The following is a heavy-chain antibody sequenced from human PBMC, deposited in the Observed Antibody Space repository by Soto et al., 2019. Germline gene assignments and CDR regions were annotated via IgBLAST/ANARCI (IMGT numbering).Heavy chain of an antibody. D-gene: IGHD5-12*01. CDR1: GYTLTELS. V-gene: IGHV1-46*03. J-gene: IGHJ4*02. CDR2: INPSGGST. CDR3: ARGLDSGYDNGYYFDY. Sequence: ASVKVSCKVSGYTLTELSMHWVRQAPGQGLEWMGIINPSGGSTSYAQKFQGRVTMTRDTSTSTVYMELSSLGSEDTAVYYCARGLDSGYDNGYYFDYWGQGTLVTVSS.